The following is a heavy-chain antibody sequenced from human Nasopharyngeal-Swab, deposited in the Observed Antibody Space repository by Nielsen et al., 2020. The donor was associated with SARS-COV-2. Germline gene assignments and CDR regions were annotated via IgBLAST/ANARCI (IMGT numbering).Heavy chain of an antibody. J-gene: IGHJ6*02. D-gene: IGHD3-22*01. V-gene: IGHV3-33*01. Sequence: VRQAPGKGLEWVAVIWYDGSNKYYADSVKGRFTISRDNSKNTLYLQMNSLRAEDTAVYYCARDPSYDSSGFRVWGQGTTVTVSS. CDR2: IWYDGSNK. CDR3: ARDPSYDSSGFRV.